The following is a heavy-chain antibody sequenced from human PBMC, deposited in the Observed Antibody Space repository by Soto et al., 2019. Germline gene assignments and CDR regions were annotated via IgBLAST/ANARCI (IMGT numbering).Heavy chain of an antibody. CDR1: GGSISSYY. V-gene: IGHV4-59*01. Sequence: SETLSLTCTVSGGSISSYYWSWIRQPPGKGLEWIGYIYYSGSTNYNPSLKSRVTISVDTSKNQFSLKLSSVTAAGTAVYYCARDDTHYDFWSGPMKIWGQGTMVTVYS. CDR3: ARDDTHYDFWSGPMKI. J-gene: IGHJ4*02. D-gene: IGHD3-3*01. CDR2: IYYSGST.